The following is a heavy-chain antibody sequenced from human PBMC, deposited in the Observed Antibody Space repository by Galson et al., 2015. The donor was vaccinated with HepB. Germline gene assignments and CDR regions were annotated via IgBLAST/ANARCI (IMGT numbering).Heavy chain of an antibody. V-gene: IGHV3-33*01. CDR2: IWYDGSNK. D-gene: IGHD1-14*01. J-gene: IGHJ3*02. CDR1: GFTFSSYG. CDR3: ARDRLNPSDASDI. Sequence: SLRLSCAASGFTFSSYGMHWVRQAPGKGLEGVAVIWYDGSNKYYADSVKGRFTISRDNSKNTLYLQMNSLRAEDTAVYYCARDRLNPSDASDIWGQGTMVPVSS.